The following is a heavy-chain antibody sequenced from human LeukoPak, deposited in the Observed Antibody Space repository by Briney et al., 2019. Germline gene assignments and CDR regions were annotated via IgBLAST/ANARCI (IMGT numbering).Heavy chain of an antibody. J-gene: IGHJ5*02. CDR2: ICQSGST. CDR1: GGSISSGDYS. V-gene: IGHV4-30-2*01. Sequence: SETLSLTCAVSGGSISSGDYSWSWIRQPPGKGLEWIGYICQSGSTYYNPSLKTRVTISVYRSKNQFSLKLSSVTAADTAVYYCARVGSDWNDVRYNWFDPWGQGTLVTVSS. CDR3: ARVGSDWNDVRYNWFDP. D-gene: IGHD1-1*01.